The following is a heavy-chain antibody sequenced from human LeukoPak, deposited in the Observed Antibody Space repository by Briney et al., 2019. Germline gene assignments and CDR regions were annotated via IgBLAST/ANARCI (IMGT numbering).Heavy chain of an antibody. CDR1: GFTFSSYA. J-gene: IGHJ3*02. CDR2: ISYDGSNK. V-gene: IGHV3-30-3*01. CDR3: ARETRIVVVPAAKCSAFDI. Sequence: PGGSLRLSCAASGFTFSSYAMHWVRQAPGKGLEWVAVISYDGSNKYYADSVKGRFTISRDNSKNTLHLQMNSLRAEDTAVYYCARETRIVVVPAAKCSAFDIWGQGTMVTVSS. D-gene: IGHD2-2*01.